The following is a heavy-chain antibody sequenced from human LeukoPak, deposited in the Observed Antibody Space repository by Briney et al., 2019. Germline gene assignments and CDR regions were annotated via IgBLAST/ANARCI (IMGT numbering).Heavy chain of an antibody. V-gene: IGHV3-23*01. CDR1: GFTFSSYW. D-gene: IGHD6-13*01. Sequence: TGGSLRLSCAASGFTFSSYWMSWVRQAPGKGLEWVSTISGSGDNTYSADSVRGRFTISRDNSKNTLYLQMNSLRAEDTAIYYCAKVSWANYFDYWGQGTLVTVSS. CDR2: ISGSGDNT. CDR3: AKVSWANYFDY. J-gene: IGHJ4*02.